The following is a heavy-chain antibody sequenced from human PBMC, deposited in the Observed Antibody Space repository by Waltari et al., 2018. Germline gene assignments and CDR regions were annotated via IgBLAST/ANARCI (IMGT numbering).Heavy chain of an antibody. V-gene: IGHV3-49*04. J-gene: IGHJ4*02. D-gene: IGHD3-16*01. Sequence: DVQLVESWGALVKPGLSLRPRCTVSGFHIGAYAMTWVRQVPGKGVEWVALIRSKDYGGTTKYAASVKGRFTISRDESKNIAYLQMNSLETEDTAMYFCTRVRSWGLLEYWGQGTLVTVSS. CDR3: TRVRSWGLLEY. CDR2: IRSKDYGGTT. CDR1: GFHIGAYA.